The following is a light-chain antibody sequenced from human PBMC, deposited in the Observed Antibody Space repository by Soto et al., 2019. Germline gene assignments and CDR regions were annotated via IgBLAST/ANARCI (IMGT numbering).Light chain of an antibody. V-gene: IGKV3-15*01. CDR2: GAS. CDR3: QQHNNWPPYT. Sequence: EIVMTQSPATLSVSPGERATLSCRASQSVSSNLAWYQQKPGQAPRLIIYGASTRDNGVPARFSGSGSGTEFTLTISSLQSEDSAVYYCQQHNNWPPYTFGQGTKLEIK. CDR1: QSVSSN. J-gene: IGKJ2*01.